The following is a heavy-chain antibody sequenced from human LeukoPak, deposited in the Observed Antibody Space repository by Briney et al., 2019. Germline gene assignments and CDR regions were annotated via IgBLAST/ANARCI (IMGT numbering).Heavy chain of an antibody. J-gene: IGHJ4*02. CDR3: ARSPSGSYYDRGTFDY. D-gene: IGHD1-26*01. V-gene: IGHV4-59*01. Sequence: SETLSLTCTVSGGSISSYYWSWIRQPPGKGLEWIGYIYYSGSTNYNPSLKSRVTISVDTSKNQFSLKLSSVTAADTAVYYCARSPSGSYYDRGTFDYWGQGTLVTVSS. CDR1: GGSISSYY. CDR2: IYYSGST.